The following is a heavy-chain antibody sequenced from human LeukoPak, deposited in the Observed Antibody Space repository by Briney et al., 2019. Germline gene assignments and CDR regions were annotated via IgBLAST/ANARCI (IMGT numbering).Heavy chain of an antibody. CDR2: FDPEDGET. D-gene: IGHD5-12*01. J-gene: IGHJ4*02. CDR1: GYTFTELS. V-gene: IGHV1-24*01. CDR3: ATDLMGGGYSGYDLIDY. Sequence: ASVKVSCKVSGYTFTELSMHWVRQAPRKGLEWMGGFDPEDGETIYAQKFQGRVTMTEDTSTDTAYMELSSLRSEDTAVYYCATDLMGGGYSGYDLIDYWGQGTLVTVSS.